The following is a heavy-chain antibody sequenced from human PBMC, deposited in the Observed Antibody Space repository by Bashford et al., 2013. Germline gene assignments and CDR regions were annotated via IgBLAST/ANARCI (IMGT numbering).Heavy chain of an antibody. J-gene: IGHJ4*02. D-gene: IGHD2-21*01. Sequence: SETLSLTCTVSGGSISSRSYYWGWIRQPPGKGLEWIASTDYSGSTYYNPSLKSRVTMSVDTSKNEFSLKLSSVTAVDTAVYYCARKIPAVGHFDYWGQGTLVTVSS. CDR1: GGSISSRSYY. CDR3: ARKIPAVGHFDY. V-gene: IGHV4-39*07. CDR2: TDYSGST.